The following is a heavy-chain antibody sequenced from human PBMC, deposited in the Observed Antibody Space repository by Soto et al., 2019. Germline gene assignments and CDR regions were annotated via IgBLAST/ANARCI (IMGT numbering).Heavy chain of an antibody. Sequence: ASVKVSCKASGYTFTSYAMHWVRQAPGQRLEWMGWINAGNGNTKYSQKFQGRVTITRDTSASTAYMELSSLRSEDTAVYYCARAIVLRGTELAFDIWGQGTMVTVSS. CDR2: INAGNGNT. V-gene: IGHV1-3*01. J-gene: IGHJ3*02. D-gene: IGHD3-3*01. CDR3: ARAIVLRGTELAFDI. CDR1: GYTFTSYA.